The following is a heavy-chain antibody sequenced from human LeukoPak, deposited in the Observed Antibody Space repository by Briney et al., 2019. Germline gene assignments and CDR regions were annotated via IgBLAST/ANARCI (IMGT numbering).Heavy chain of an antibody. D-gene: IGHD5-24*01. V-gene: IGHV4-59*02. CDR3: ARGAYADRTGYNLDS. CDR2: VFFGGQT. J-gene: IGHJ4*02. CDR1: GDPVWSYY. Sequence: PSKTLSLTCSVSGDPVWSYYWTWVRQPPEKGLEWIGYVFFGGQTNYSPSVKSRVTISLDTSRSQFSLNLTSVTAADSAMYYCARGAYADRTGYNLDSWGQGTLVIVSS.